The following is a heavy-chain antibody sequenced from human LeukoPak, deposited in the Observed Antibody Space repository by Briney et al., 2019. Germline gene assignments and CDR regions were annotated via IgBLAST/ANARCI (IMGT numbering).Heavy chain of an antibody. D-gene: IGHD2-15*01. V-gene: IGHV4-59*01. CDR2: IYYNGST. CDR3: ARKGGLFDY. CDR1: GGSIRYYY. Sequence: SETLSLTCTVSGGSIRYYYWCWVRQSPGKGLEWIGYIYYNGSTNYNPSLTSRVTISVDMSKNQFPLKMSSVTAADTAVYYCARKGGLFDYWGQGRLVTVSS. J-gene: IGHJ4*02.